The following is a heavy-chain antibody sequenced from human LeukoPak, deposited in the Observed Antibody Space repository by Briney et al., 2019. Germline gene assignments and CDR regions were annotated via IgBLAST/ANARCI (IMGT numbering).Heavy chain of an antibody. CDR1: GGSISSYY. CDR2: ISTSGST. Sequence: PSETLSLTCTVSGGSISSYYWSWIRQPAGKGLESIGHISTSGSTNYNPSLKSRVTMSVVTSKNQFSLKLSSVTAADTAVYYCARVRYSDSSVLTRKRSYYFDYWGQGTLVTVSS. V-gene: IGHV4-4*07. J-gene: IGHJ4*02. CDR3: ARVRYSDSSVLTRKRSYYFDY. D-gene: IGHD3-22*01.